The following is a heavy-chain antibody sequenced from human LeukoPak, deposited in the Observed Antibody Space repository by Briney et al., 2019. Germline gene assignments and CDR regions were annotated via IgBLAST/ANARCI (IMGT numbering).Heavy chain of an antibody. CDR3: ARVIRYFDWSPTYFDY. CDR2: INWNGGST. Sequence: PGGSLRLSCAASGFTFDDYGMSWVRQAPGKGLEWVSGINWNGGSTGYADSVKGRFTISRDNAKNSLYLQMNSLRAEDTALYYCARVIRYFDWSPTYFDYWGQGTLVTVSS. J-gene: IGHJ4*02. CDR1: GFTFDDYG. D-gene: IGHD3-9*01. V-gene: IGHV3-20*04.